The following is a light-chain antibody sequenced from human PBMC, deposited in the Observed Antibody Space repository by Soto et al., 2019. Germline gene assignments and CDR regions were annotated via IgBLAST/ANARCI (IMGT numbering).Light chain of an antibody. CDR3: QQYGSSGT. CDR2: GAS. Sequence: EIVLTQSPDNLSVSPGESATLSCRASQSVSTKYLAWYQHKPGQAPRLLIHGASSRATGIPDRFSGSGSGTDFTLTISRLEPEDFAVYYCQQYGSSGTFGQGTKVDI. V-gene: IGKV3-20*01. J-gene: IGKJ1*01. CDR1: QSVSTKY.